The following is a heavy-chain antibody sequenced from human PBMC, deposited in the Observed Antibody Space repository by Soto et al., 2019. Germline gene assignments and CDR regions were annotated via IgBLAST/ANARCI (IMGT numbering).Heavy chain of an antibody. CDR2: TYYRSKWYD. Sequence: PSQTLSLTCAISGDSVSSNTVAWNWIRQSPSRGLEWLGRTYYRSKWYDDYAESVKSRITINPDTSKNQFSLQMTSLRADDTAVYYCARDSPFDASSGYLEYWGQGTLVTVSS. J-gene: IGHJ4*02. V-gene: IGHV6-1*01. D-gene: IGHD3-22*01. CDR1: GDSVSSNTVA. CDR3: ARDSPFDASSGYLEY.